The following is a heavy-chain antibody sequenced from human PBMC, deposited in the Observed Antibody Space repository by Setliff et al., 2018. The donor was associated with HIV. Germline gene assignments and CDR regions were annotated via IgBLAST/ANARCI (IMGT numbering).Heavy chain of an antibody. CDR1: GHSFTTYF. D-gene: IGHD3-22*01. CDR3: ARGGLNSGYYYYFDY. Sequence: ASVKVSCKASGHSFTTYFLHWVRQAPGQGLEWMGRIIPIFRSVTYAQRFKGRVTITADESRSTAYMELSSLRSEDTAVYYCARGGLNSGYYYYFDYWGQGTLVTVSS. V-gene: IGHV1-69*13. CDR2: IIPIFRSV. J-gene: IGHJ4*02.